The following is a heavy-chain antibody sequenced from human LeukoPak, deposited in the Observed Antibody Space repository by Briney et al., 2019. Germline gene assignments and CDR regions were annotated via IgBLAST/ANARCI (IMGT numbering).Heavy chain of an antibody. V-gene: IGHV4-39*07. J-gene: IGHJ4*02. CDR3: ARDGEC. Sequence: SETLSLTCTVSGVSISSSYSYWGWIRQPPGMGLEWIGSIYYTGNTYYNPSLKSRVTISVDTSKNQFSLKLSSVTAADTAVYYCARDGECWGQGTLVTVSS. D-gene: IGHD3-10*01. CDR1: GVSISSSYSY. CDR2: IYYTGNT.